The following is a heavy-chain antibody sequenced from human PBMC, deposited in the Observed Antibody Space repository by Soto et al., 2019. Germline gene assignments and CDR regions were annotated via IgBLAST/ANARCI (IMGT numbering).Heavy chain of an antibody. Sequence: PGGSLRLSCSGSGFTFRSHAMNWVRQAPGKGLEWVAMIAYDGSYQNYVDSVTGRFTISRDNSQSTVFLQMSSLRPEDTVFYFCVAAVGQSDFAHWGRGTLVTVSS. J-gene: IGHJ5*02. D-gene: IGHD1-26*01. CDR1: GFTFRSHA. CDR2: IAYDGSYQ. CDR3: VAAVGQSDFAH. V-gene: IGHV3-33*05.